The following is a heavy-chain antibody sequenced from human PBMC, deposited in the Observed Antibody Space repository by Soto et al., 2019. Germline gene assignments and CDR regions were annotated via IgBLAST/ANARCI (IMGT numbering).Heavy chain of an antibody. CDR3: ARHSHITIFGVVIKGYYYYYGMDV. CDR2: ISAYNGNT. D-gene: IGHD3-3*01. V-gene: IGHV1-18*04. Sequence: GASVKVSCKASGYTFTSYGISWVRQAPGQGLEWMGWISAYNGNTNYAQKLQGRVTMTTDTSTSTAYMELRSLRSDDTAVYYCARHSHITIFGVVIKGYYYYYGMDVWGQGTTVTVSS. CDR1: GYTFTSYG. J-gene: IGHJ6*02.